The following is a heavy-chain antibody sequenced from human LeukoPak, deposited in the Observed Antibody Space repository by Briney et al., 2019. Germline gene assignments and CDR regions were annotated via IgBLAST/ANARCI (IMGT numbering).Heavy chain of an antibody. CDR1: DYTCTNYG. D-gene: IGHD5-18*01. CDR3: AKVDTAMVNY. V-gene: IGHV1-69*06. J-gene: IGHJ4*02. CDR2: IIPIFGTA. Sequence: SVKVSCKASDYTCTNYGISCVRQAPGQGLEWMGGIIPIFGTANYAQKFQGRVTITADKSTSTAYMELSSLRSEDTAVYYCAKVDTAMVNYWGQGTLVTVSS.